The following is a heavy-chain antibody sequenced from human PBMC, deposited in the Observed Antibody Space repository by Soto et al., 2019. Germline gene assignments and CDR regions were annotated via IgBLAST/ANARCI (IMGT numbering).Heavy chain of an antibody. CDR1: GFTFSSYA. CDR2: ISYDGSNK. Sequence: QVQLVESGGGVVQPGRSLRLSCAASGFTFSSYAMHWVRQAPGKGLEWVAVISYDGSNKYYADSVKGRFTISRDNSKNTRYLQMNSLRAEDTAVYYCASRRDFDIWGQGTMVTVSS. CDR3: ASRRDFDI. V-gene: IGHV3-30-3*01. J-gene: IGHJ3*02.